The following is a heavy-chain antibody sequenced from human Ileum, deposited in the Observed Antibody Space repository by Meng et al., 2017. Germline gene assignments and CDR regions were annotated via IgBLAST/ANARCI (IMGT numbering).Heavy chain of an antibody. CDR3: ARDMPYSSGGFDY. V-gene: IGHV1-3*01. Sequence: VHWVQHGGEVKKPGASVRVSCKTSGFTFISNAIYWVRQAPGQGLEWRGWITAGNGNTKYSQKFQGRVTITRETSASTAYMELSSLRSEDTAVYYCARDMPYSSGGFDYWGQGTLVTVSS. J-gene: IGHJ4*02. CDR2: ITAGNGNT. D-gene: IGHD3-10*01. CDR1: GFTFISNA.